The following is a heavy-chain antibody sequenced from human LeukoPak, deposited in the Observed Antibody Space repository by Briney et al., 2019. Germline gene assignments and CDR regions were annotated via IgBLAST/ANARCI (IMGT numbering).Heavy chain of an antibody. D-gene: IGHD3-9*01. CDR3: ARVEDLYYDMLTGYQGPNWFDP. Sequence: ASVKVSCKASGYTFTSYGISWVRQAPGQGLEWMGWISDYNGNTNYAQKLQGRATMTTDTSTSTAYMELRSLRSDDTAVYYCARVEDLYYDMLTGYQGPNWFDPWGQGPLVPVTA. J-gene: IGHJ5*02. CDR1: GYTFTSYG. V-gene: IGHV1-18*01. CDR2: ISDYNGNT.